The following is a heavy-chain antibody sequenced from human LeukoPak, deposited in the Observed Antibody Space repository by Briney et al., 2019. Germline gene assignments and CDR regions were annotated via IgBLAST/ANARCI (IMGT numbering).Heavy chain of an antibody. D-gene: IGHD3-22*01. Sequence: PGGSLRLSCAASGFTFSSYSMNWVRQAPGKGLEWVSSISSSSSYIYYADSVKGRSTISRDNAKNSLYLQMNSLRVEDTAVYYCARVSFGYYLFYWGQGTLVTVSS. V-gene: IGHV3-21*01. CDR3: ARVSFGYYLFY. CDR2: ISSSSSYI. J-gene: IGHJ4*02. CDR1: GFTFSSYS.